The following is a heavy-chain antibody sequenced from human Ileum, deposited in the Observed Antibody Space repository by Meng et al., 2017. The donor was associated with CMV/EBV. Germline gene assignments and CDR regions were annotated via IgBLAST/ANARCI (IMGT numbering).Heavy chain of an antibody. CDR1: GFAFSTCW. CDR3: ARFGSLFDY. Sequence: GESLKISCAASGFAFSTCWMSWVRQAPGKGLEWVANIKQDGSDKYYVDSVKGRFTISRDNAKNSLYLQMNSLRAEDTAVYYCARFGSLFDYCGQGTLVTVSS. CDR2: IKQDGSDK. J-gene: IGHJ4*02. D-gene: IGHD3-3*01. V-gene: IGHV3-7*01.